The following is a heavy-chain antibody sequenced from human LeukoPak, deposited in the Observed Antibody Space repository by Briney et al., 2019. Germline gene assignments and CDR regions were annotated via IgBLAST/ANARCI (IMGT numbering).Heavy chain of an antibody. CDR2: IGGDGIA. D-gene: IGHD4-23*01. J-gene: IGHJ4*02. CDR3: GKEEQRVITPGLDY. V-gene: IGHV3-69-1*01. CDR1: GFTFTDHP. Sequence: GESLRLSCVASGFTFTDHPMNWVRQAPGKGLEWISYIGGDGIAFYADSVKGRFTASKDDARKSMYLQMNSLRAEDTAVYYCGKEEQRVITPGLDYWGQGTLVTVSS.